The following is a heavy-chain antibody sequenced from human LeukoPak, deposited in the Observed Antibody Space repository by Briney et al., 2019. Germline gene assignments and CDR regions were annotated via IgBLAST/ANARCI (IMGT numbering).Heavy chain of an antibody. D-gene: IGHD2-15*01. CDR1: GGSLNSNTYY. J-gene: IGHJ3*02. CDR2: IHYSGSPYYINYRGST. Sequence: SDTLSLTCTVSGGSLNSNTYYWGWIRQPPGKGLEWIGSIHYSGSPYYINYRGSTFYNPSLKSRVTISVDTSKNQFSLKLNSVIAADTAIYYCARNDSGGFDAFDIWGQGTMVTVSS. CDR3: ARNDSGGFDAFDI. V-gene: IGHV4-39*01.